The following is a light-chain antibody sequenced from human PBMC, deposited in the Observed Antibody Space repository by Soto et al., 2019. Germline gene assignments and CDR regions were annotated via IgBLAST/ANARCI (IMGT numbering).Light chain of an antibody. Sequence: QSVLTQPPSASGSHGQSITISCTGTSSDVGAYNYVSWYQQHPGKAPKLMIHEASKRPSGVPDRFSASKSGNTASLTVSGLQAEDEADYYCSSHGSSNNFYVFGTGTKVTVL. CDR3: SSHGSSNNFYV. CDR2: EAS. CDR1: SSDVGAYNY. J-gene: IGLJ1*01. V-gene: IGLV2-8*01.